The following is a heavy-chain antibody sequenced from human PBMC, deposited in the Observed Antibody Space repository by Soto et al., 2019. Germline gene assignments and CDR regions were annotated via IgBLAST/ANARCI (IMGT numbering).Heavy chain of an antibody. CDR3: ARGGYCTNGVCYGAYYYYGMDV. CDR1: GYTFTSYA. V-gene: IGHV1-3*05. D-gene: IGHD2-8*01. Sequence: QVQLVQSGAEEKKPGASVKVSCKASGYTFTSYAMHWVRQAPGQRLEWMGWINAGNGNTKYSQKFQGGVTITRDTSASTAYMELSSLRSEDTAVYYCARGGYCTNGVCYGAYYYYGMDVWGQGTTVTVSS. J-gene: IGHJ6*02. CDR2: INAGNGNT.